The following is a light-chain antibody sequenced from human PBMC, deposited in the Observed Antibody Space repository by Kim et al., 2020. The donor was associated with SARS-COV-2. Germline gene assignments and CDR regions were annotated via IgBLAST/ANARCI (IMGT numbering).Light chain of an antibody. Sequence: PRQTARITCSGDALPKQFACWYQRKPGQAPVVVIYKDSERPSGIPERFSGSSSGTTVTLTISGVQAEDEADYYCQSADSSGTYVVFGGGTQLTVL. CDR1: ALPKQF. V-gene: IGLV3-25*03. CDR2: KDS. J-gene: IGLJ2*01. CDR3: QSADSSGTYVV.